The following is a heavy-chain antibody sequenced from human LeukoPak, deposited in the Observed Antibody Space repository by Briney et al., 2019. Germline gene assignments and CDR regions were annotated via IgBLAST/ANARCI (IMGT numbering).Heavy chain of an antibody. Sequence: ASVKVSCKASGYTFTGYYMHWVRQAPGQGLEWMGRINPNSGGTNYAQKFQGRVTMTRDTSISTAYMELSRLRSDDTAVYYCARDRAVAQLYYYYGMDVWGQGTTVIVSS. CDR3: ARDRAVAQLYYYYGMDV. CDR2: INPNSGGT. CDR1: GYTFTGYY. V-gene: IGHV1-2*06. J-gene: IGHJ6*02. D-gene: IGHD6-19*01.